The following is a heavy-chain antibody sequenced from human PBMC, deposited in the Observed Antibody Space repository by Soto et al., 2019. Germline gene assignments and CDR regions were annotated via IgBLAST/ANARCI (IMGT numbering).Heavy chain of an antibody. CDR1: GYSFTNYW. CDR2: INPSDSYT. CDR3: SRQDATGSQDKYFDN. Sequence: GESRKISCEGSGYSFTNYWITGLRQMPGKDLEWMGGINPSDSYTKYSPSFQGHVSISADKSISTAYLQWSSLKASYTAMFYCSRQDATGSQDKYFDNCRQGTLVTVSA. V-gene: IGHV5-10-1*01. J-gene: IGHJ4*02. D-gene: IGHD6-13*01.